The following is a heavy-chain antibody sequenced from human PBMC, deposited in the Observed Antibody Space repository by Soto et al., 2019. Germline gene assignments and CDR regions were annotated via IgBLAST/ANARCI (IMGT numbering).Heavy chain of an antibody. CDR2: ISGSGGST. Sequence: PGGSLRLSCAASGFTFSSYAMSWVRQAPGKGLEWVSAISGSGGSTYYADSVKGRFTISRDNSKNTLYLQMNSLRAEDTAVYYCAKGLETYYDILTGYQGGGAYYYGMDVWGQGTTVTV. J-gene: IGHJ6*02. CDR1: GFTFSSYA. CDR3: AKGLETYYDILTGYQGGGAYYYGMDV. V-gene: IGHV3-23*01. D-gene: IGHD3-9*01.